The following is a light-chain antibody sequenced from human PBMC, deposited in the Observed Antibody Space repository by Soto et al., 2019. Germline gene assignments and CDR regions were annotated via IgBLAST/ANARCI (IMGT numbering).Light chain of an antibody. CDR3: STWDDSLNGLI. J-gene: IGLJ2*01. Sequence: QSVLAQPPSASGTPGQTVTIACSGGSSNIKTNGVSWYQQVPGAAPKLLIYSNSQRPSGAPDRFSGSKSGTSASLAISGLQSEEEAPYHCSTWDDSLNGLIFGGGTKVTVL. CDR1: SSNIKTNG. CDR2: SNS. V-gene: IGLV1-44*01.